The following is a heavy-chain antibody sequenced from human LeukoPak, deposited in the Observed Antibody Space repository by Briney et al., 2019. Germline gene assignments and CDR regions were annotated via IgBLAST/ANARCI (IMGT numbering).Heavy chain of an antibody. CDR1: GFTFSAYW. Sequence: GGSLRLSCAASGFTFSAYWMHWVRQSPGKGLVWVSRINSDGSSTDYADSVKGRFTISRDNAKNTLYLQMNSLRAEDTAVYYCARAETYYDFWSGYYQNYFDYWGQGTLVTVSS. D-gene: IGHD3-3*01. CDR3: ARAETYYDFWSGYYQNYFDY. CDR2: INSDGSST. J-gene: IGHJ4*02. V-gene: IGHV3-74*01.